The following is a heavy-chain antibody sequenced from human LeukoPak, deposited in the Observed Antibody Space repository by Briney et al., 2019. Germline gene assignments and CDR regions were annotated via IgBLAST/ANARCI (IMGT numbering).Heavy chain of an antibody. CDR2: ISAYNGNT. D-gene: IGHD6-13*01. J-gene: IGHJ4*02. Sequence: GASVKVSCKASGYTFTSYGISWVRQAPGQGLEWMGWISAYNGNTNYAQKLQGRVTMTTDTSTSTAYMVLRSLRSDDTAVYYCARDLGWGIAAAGTLDYWGQGTLVTVSS. V-gene: IGHV1-18*01. CDR3: ARDLGWGIAAAGTLDY. CDR1: GYTFTSYG.